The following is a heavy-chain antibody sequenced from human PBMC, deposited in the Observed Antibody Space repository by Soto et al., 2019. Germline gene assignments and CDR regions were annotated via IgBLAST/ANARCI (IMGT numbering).Heavy chain of an antibody. V-gene: IGHV3-23*01. CDR2: ISASGGST. CDR3: AKKDCTGGSCYRPFDS. CDR1: GFTVSTKY. J-gene: IGHJ4*02. Sequence: GSLRLSCAASGFTVSTKYMSWVRQAPGKGLEWVSSISASGGSTYYTDSVKGRFTISRDNSKNTLYLQMNSLRAEDTAVYYCAKKDCTGGSCYRPFDSWGQGTLVTVSS. D-gene: IGHD2-15*01.